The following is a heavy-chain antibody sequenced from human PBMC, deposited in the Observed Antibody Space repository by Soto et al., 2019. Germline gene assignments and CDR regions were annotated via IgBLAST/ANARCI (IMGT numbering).Heavy chain of an antibody. CDR3: ARAGIKGELLDY. J-gene: IGHJ4*02. CDR1: GFTFSTYA. D-gene: IGHD1-26*01. Sequence: GGSLRLSCAASGFTFSTYAMSWVRQAPGKGLKWVSAISGSGGSTYYADSVKGRFTMARDNSKNTWNLQMNSLRVEYTAVYYCARAGIKGELLDYWGQGTPVTASS. V-gene: IGHV3-23*01. CDR2: ISGSGGST.